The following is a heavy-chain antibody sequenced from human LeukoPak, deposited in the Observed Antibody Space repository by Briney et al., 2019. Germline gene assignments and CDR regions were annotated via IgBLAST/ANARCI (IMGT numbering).Heavy chain of an antibody. J-gene: IGHJ5*02. V-gene: IGHV1-69*13. Sequence: ASVKVSCKASGGTFSSYAISWVRQAPGQGLEWMGGIIPIFGTANYAQKFQGRVTITADESTSTAYMELSSLRSEDTAVYYCARWDIVVVVAAKANWFDPWGQGTLVTVSS. CDR3: ARWDIVVVVAAKANWFDP. D-gene: IGHD2-15*01. CDR1: GGTFSSYA. CDR2: IIPIFGTA.